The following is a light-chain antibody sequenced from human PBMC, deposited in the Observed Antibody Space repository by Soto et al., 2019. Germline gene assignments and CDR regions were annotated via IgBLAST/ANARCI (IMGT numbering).Light chain of an antibody. CDR2: EGF. V-gene: IGLV2-23*01. J-gene: IGLJ2*01. Sequence: QSVLTQPPSASGSPGQSVTISCTGTSSDIGAYNYVSWYRQYPDKAPKLLIFEGFKRPSGISNRFSGSKSGSTASLTISGLQAEDEADYYCCSYAGRSTWDVVFGGGTKLTVL. CDR3: CSYAGRSTWDVV. CDR1: SSDIGAYNY.